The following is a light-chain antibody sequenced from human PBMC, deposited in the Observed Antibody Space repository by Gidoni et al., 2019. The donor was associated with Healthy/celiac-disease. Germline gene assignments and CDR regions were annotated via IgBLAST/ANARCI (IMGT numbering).Light chain of an antibody. Sequence: DIQLTQSPSFLSASVGDRVTITCRASQGISSYLAWYQQKPGKAPKPLIYAASTLQSGVPSRFSGSGSGTEFTLTISSLQPEDFATYYCQQLNSYPHTFGQXTKLEIK. J-gene: IGKJ2*01. CDR3: QQLNSYPHT. V-gene: IGKV1-9*01. CDR1: QGISSY. CDR2: AAS.